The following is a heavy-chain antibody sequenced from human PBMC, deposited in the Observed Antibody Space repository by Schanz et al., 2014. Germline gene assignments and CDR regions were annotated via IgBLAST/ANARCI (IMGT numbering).Heavy chain of an antibody. CDR1: GFTFSDYS. CDR3: ARDRVQYSSGWYSDS. CDR2: ISDSSSYI. J-gene: IGHJ4*02. D-gene: IGHD6-19*01. V-gene: IGHV3-21*01. Sequence: EVHLVESGGGLVKPGGSLRLSCGASGFTFSDYSMNWVRQAPGKGLEWVSSISDSSSYIYYVDSVKGRFTISRDNAKNSLYLQMSSLRAEDTAVYYCARDRVQYSSGWYSDSWGQGTLVTVSS.